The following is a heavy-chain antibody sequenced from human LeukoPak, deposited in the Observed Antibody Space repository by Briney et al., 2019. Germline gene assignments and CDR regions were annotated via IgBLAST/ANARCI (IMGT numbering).Heavy chain of an antibody. CDR2: TFTSGST. D-gene: IGHD5-18*01. J-gene: IGHJ4*02. V-gene: IGHV4-4*07. Sequence: SETLSLTCSVSSGSMSIYCWSWIRQAAGKGLEWIGRTFTSGSTTYNPSLKSRVTMSVDTSRNQFSLELTSVTAADTAVYYCARRLVGDTYMVSEWGQGTLVTVSS. CDR1: SGSMSIYC. CDR3: ARRLVGDTYMVSE.